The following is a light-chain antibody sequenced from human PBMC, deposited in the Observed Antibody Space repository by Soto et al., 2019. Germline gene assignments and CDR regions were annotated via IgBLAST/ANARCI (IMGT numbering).Light chain of an antibody. CDR3: QQYNNWPPIT. Sequence: ETMMTQSPATLSVSPGERVTLSCRASQYISTKLAWYQQKPGQSPRLVISGVSKRATGIPARFSGSGSGTEFNLTISSLQSEDLAVYYCQQYNNWPPITFGQGTRLEIK. V-gene: IGKV3D-15*01. CDR2: GVS. J-gene: IGKJ5*01. CDR1: QYISTK.